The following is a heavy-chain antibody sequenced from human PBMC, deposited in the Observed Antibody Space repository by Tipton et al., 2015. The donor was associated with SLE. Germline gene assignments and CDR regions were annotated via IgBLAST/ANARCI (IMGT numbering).Heavy chain of an antibody. Sequence: TLSLTCAVYGGSFSGYYRSWIRQPPGKGLEWIGEINHSGSTNYNPSLKSRVTISLDTSKNQFSLKLSSVTAADTAVYYCASRGAYRVFAYWGQGTLVTVSS. CDR1: GGSFSGYY. V-gene: IGHV4-34*01. D-gene: IGHD5-24*01. CDR3: ASRGAYRVFAY. J-gene: IGHJ4*02. CDR2: INHSGST.